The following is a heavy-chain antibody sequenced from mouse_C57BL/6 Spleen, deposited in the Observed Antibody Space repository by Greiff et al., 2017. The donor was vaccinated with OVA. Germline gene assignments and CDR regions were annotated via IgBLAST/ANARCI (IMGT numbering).Heavy chain of an antibody. J-gene: IGHJ4*01. CDR1: GYAFSSSW. CDR2: IYPGDGDT. D-gene: IGHD1-1*01. V-gene: IGHV1-82*01. CDR3: ARGVYYGSSYGSMDD. Sequence: VKLQESGPELVKPGASVKISCKASGYAFSSSWMNWVKQRPGKGLEWIGRIYPGDGDTNYNGKFKGKATLTADKSSSTAYMQLSSLTSEDSAVYFCARGVYYGSSYGSMDDWGKGTSVTVSS.